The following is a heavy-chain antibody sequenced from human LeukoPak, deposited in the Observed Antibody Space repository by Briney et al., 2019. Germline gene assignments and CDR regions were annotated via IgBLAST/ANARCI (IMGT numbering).Heavy chain of an antibody. Sequence: GGSLRLSCAASGFTVSTHYMNWVRQAPGKGLEWVSVIYSSGSTYYADSVKGRFTISRDNSKNTLYLQMNSLRAEDTAVYFCARGDDYGGPWYYFDYWGQGTLVTVSS. CDR3: ARGDDYGGPWYYFDY. V-gene: IGHV3-53*01. J-gene: IGHJ4*02. D-gene: IGHD4-23*01. CDR2: IYSSGST. CDR1: GFTVSTHY.